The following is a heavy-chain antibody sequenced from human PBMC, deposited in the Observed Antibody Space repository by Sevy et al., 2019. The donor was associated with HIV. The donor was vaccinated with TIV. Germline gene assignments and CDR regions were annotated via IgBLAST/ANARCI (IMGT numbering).Heavy chain of an antibody. Sequence: GGSLRLSCATSGFTFSSYAMSWVRQAPGKGLEWVSAISGSGGSTYYADSVKGRFTISRDNSKNTLYLQMNSLRAEDTAVYYCAPPPLTDGGWSDYWGQGTLVTVSS. D-gene: IGHD6-19*01. CDR1: GFTFSSYA. CDR3: APPPLTDGGWSDY. CDR2: ISGSGGST. J-gene: IGHJ4*02. V-gene: IGHV3-23*01.